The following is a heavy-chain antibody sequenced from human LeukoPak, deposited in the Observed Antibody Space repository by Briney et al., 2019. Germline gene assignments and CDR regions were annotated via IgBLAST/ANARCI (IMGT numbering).Heavy chain of an antibody. CDR3: XXXXAAVAERTLDAFDI. CDR1: GFTFSSYA. CDR2: ISGSGGST. J-gene: IGHJ3*02. V-gene: IGHV3-23*01. D-gene: IGHD4-23*01. Sequence: GGSLRLSCAAPGFTFSSYAMSWVRQAPGKGLEWVSAISGSGGSTYYADSVKGRFTISRDNSKNTLYLRMNSLRAEDTAVYYXXXXXAAVAERTLDAFDIWGQGTMVTVSS.